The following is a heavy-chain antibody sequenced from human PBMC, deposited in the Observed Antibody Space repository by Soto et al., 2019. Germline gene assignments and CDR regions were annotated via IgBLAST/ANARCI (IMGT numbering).Heavy chain of an antibody. CDR1: GYTLTELS. V-gene: IGHV1-24*01. CDR2: VDPRNGET. Sequence: ASVKVSCKVSGYTLTELSMHWVRQAPGKGLEWMGGVDPRNGETSYAQKFQGRVTMTRDTSTSTVYMELSSLRSEDAAVYFCARWAPDAFHVWGQGTLVTV. CDR3: ARWAPDAFHV. J-gene: IGHJ3*01.